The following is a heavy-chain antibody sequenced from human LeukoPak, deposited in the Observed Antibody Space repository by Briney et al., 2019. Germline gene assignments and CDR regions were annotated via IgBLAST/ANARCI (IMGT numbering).Heavy chain of an antibody. Sequence: GGSLRLSCAASGFTVSSNYMSWVRQAPGKGLEWVSVIYSGGSTYYADSVKGRFTISRHNSKNTLYLQMNSLRAEDTAVYYCARESVVVTANTYYYYYGMDVWGQGTTVTVSS. V-gene: IGHV3-53*04. D-gene: IGHD2-21*02. CDR1: GFTVSSNY. J-gene: IGHJ6*02. CDR3: ARESVVVTANTYYYYYGMDV. CDR2: IYSGGST.